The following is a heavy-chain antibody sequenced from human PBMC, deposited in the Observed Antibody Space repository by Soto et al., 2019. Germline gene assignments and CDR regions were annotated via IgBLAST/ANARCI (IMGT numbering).Heavy chain of an antibody. CDR2: VSAFNGDR. CDR3: ARTPGSGSYSSF. V-gene: IGHV1-18*01. D-gene: IGHD1-26*01. J-gene: IGHJ4*02. Sequence: QVQLVQSGAEVKKPGASMKVSCRASGYTFRNYGVTWVRQATGQGLEWMGWVSAFNGDRNYAQKFQGRVTMTTDTSTSTAYMELRSLRSDDTAVYYCARTPGSGSYSSFWGQGTLVTVSA. CDR1: GYTFRNYG.